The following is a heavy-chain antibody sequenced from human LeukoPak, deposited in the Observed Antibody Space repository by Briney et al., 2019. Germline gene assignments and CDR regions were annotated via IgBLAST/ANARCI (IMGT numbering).Heavy chain of an antibody. V-gene: IGHV1-24*01. D-gene: IGHD3-3*01. Sequence: ASVKVSCKVSGYTLTELSMHWVRQAPGKGLEWMGGFDPEDGETIYAQKFQGRVTMTEDTSTDTAYMELSSLRSEDTAVYYCATGVTIFGVVIPAFDPWGQGTLVTVSS. CDR3: ATGVTIFGVVIPAFDP. CDR2: FDPEDGET. J-gene: IGHJ5*02. CDR1: GYTLTELS.